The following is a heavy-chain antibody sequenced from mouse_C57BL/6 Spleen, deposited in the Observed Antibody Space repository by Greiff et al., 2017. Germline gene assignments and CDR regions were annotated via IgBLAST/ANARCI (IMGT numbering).Heavy chain of an antibody. CDR3: ARVGTGYAMDY. J-gene: IGHJ4*01. Sequence: EVKVVESGGGLVKPGGSLKLSCAASGFTFSDYGMHWVRQAPEKGLEWVAYISSGSSTIYYADTVKGRFTISRDNAKNTLFLQMTSLRSEDTAMXYCARVGTGYAMDYWGQGTSVTVSS. CDR2: ISSGSSTI. V-gene: IGHV5-17*01. D-gene: IGHD3-3*01. CDR1: GFTFSDYG.